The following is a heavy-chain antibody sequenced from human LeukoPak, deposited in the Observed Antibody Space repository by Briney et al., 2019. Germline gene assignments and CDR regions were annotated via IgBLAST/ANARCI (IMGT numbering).Heavy chain of an antibody. CDR3: ARDGAGLLWFGETLTAWFDP. V-gene: IGHV4-39*02. CDR1: GGSISSSSYY. CDR2: IYYSGST. D-gene: IGHD3-10*01. J-gene: IGHJ5*02. Sequence: PSETLSLTCTVSGGSISSSSYYWGWIRQPPGKGLEGIGSIYYSGSTYYNPSRKSRVTISVDTSKNQFSLKLSSVTAADTAVYYCARDGAGLLWFGETLTAWFDPWGQGTLVTVSS.